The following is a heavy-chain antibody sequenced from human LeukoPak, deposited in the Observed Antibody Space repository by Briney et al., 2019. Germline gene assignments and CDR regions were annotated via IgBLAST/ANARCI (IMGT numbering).Heavy chain of an antibody. J-gene: IGHJ3*01. V-gene: IGHV3-23*01. CDR2: ISGPGTTT. CDR1: GFTFSNYA. Sequence: GGSLRLSCAASGFTFSNYALNWVRQTPGTELEWVYSISGPGTTTYYLDSVRGRFTISRDNSKNTLYLQMNSLRAEDTAVYYCAKPGGPGIASRGAFDLWGQGRMVTVSS. D-gene: IGHD3-10*01. CDR3: AKPGGPGIASRGAFDL.